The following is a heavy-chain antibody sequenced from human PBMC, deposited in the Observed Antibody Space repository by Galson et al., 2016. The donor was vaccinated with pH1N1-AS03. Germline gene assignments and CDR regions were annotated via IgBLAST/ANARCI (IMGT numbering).Heavy chain of an antibody. CDR1: GFTSSTFA. V-gene: IGHV3-23*01. Sequence: SLRLSCAASGFTSSTFAMSWVRRAPGKGLEWVSLIRGTSQLTYYADSVKGRFTISKDNSKSTLFLQMNSLRAEDTAIYYCARLSGMVPTEYYFASWGQGTLVAVSS. D-gene: IGHD3-3*01. CDR3: ARLSGMVPTEYYFAS. CDR2: IRGTSQLT. J-gene: IGHJ4*02.